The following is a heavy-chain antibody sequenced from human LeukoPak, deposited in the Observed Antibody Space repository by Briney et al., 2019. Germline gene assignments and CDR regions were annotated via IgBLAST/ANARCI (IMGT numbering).Heavy chain of an antibody. D-gene: IGHD2-21*02. CDR1: AFSFTTYE. V-gene: IGHV3-48*03. J-gene: IGHJ6*03. Sequence: GGSLRLSCTASAFSFTTYEMNWVRQAPGKGLEWVSYISGSGSSIYYADSVKGRFTISRDNSKNTLYLQMNSLRAEDTAVYYCAKDPSDHYYYYYMDVWGKGTTVTISS. CDR3: AKDPSDHYYYYYMDV. CDR2: ISGSGSSI.